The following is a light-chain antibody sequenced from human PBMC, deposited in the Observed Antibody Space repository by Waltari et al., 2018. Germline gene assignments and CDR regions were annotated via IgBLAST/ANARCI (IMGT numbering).Light chain of an antibody. Sequence: EIVMTQSPATLSLSPGDTATLSCRASQSVGSYLAWYQQQPGQAPKLLVHSAYFRATGIPDRFSGSGSRTDFTLTISSLEPEDVGVYHCQQYNDLLPTFGGGTKVEIK. V-gene: IGKV3D-15*01. CDR1: QSVGSY. CDR3: QQYNDLLPT. CDR2: SAY. J-gene: IGKJ4*01.